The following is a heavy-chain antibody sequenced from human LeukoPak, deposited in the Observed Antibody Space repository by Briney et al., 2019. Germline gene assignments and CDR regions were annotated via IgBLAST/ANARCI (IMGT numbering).Heavy chain of an antibody. V-gene: IGHV3-74*01. CDR1: GFSLSNQW. CDR2: INSDGSST. Sequence: GGSLRLSCAASGFSLSNQWMHWVRQAPGKGLVWVSRINSDGSSTTYADSVKGRFTISRDNAKNTLYLQMNSLRVEDTAVYFCARARAGYIFDYWGQGTLVTVSS. D-gene: IGHD5-24*01. J-gene: IGHJ4*02. CDR3: ARARAGYIFDY.